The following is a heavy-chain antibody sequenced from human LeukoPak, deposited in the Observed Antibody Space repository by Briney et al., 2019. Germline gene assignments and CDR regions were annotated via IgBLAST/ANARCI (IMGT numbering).Heavy chain of an antibody. CDR2: INHSGST. CDR3: ARGEVGATTLNYFYYMDV. D-gene: IGHD1-26*01. J-gene: IGHJ6*03. V-gene: IGHV4-34*01. Sequence: SETLSLTCAVYGGPFSGYYWSWIRQPPGKGLEWIGEINHSGSTNYNPSLKSRVTISEDMSKNQFSLKVNSLTAADTAVYYCARGEVGATTLNYFYYMDVWGKGTTVTVSS. CDR1: GGPFSGYY.